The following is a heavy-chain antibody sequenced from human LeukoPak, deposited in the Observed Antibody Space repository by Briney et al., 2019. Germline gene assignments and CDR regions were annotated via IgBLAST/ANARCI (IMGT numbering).Heavy chain of an antibody. D-gene: IGHD3-9*01. Sequence: ASVKVSCKASGYTFTSYAMHWVRQAPGQRLEWMGWINAGNGNTKYSQKFQGRVTMTTDTSTSTAYMELRSLRSDDTAVYYCARAAGNYDILTGYTSSAFDIWGQGTMVTVSS. V-gene: IGHV1-3*01. CDR2: INAGNGNT. CDR3: ARAAGNYDILTGYTSSAFDI. J-gene: IGHJ3*02. CDR1: GYTFTSYA.